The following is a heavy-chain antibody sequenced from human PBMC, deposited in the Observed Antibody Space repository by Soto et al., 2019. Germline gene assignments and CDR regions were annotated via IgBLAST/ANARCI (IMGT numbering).Heavy chain of an antibody. J-gene: IGHJ5*02. V-gene: IGHV4-61*01. CDR1: GGSVSSGSYY. Sequence: SETLSLTCTVSGGSVSSGSYYWSWTRQPPGKGLEWIGYIYYSGSTNYNPSLKSRVTISVDTSKNQFSLKLSSVTAADTAVYYCARAPIYSANWFDLWGQGTLVTVSS. CDR3: ARAPIYSANWFDL. D-gene: IGHD5-12*01. CDR2: IYYSGST.